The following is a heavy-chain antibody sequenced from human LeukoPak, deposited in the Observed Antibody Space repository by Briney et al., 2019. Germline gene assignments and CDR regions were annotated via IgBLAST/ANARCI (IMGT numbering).Heavy chain of an antibody. Sequence: GGSLRLSCTASGFTFSSYSMNWVRQAPGKGLEWVSSISSSSSYIYYADSVKGRFTISRDNAKNSLYLQMKSLRAEDTALYYCARGPYGSGSYSNAQWGRGTLVTVSS. J-gene: IGHJ4*02. CDR3: ARGPYGSGSYSNAQ. CDR2: ISSSSSYI. CDR1: GFTFSSYS. D-gene: IGHD3-10*01. V-gene: IGHV3-21*01.